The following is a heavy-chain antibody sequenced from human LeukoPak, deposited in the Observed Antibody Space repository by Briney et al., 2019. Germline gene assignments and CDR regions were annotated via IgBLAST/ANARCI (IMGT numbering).Heavy chain of an antibody. V-gene: IGHV4-34*01. J-gene: IGHJ5*02. CDR2: INHSGST. CDR3: ARGGGIAAAGTGT. CDR1: GGSFSGYY. Sequence: SETLSLTCAVYGGSFSGYYWSWIRQPPGKGLERIGEINHSGSTNYNPSLKSRVTISVDTSKNQFSLKLSSVTAADTAVYYCARGGGIAAAGTGTWGQGTLVTVSS. D-gene: IGHD6-13*01.